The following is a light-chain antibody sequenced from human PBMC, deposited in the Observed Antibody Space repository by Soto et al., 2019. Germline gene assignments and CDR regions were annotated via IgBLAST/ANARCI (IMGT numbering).Light chain of an antibody. CDR1: SSNIGNNY. CDR3: GPWDSSLSAVV. J-gene: IGLJ2*01. CDR2: DNN. V-gene: IGLV1-51*01. Sequence: HSVLTQPPSVSAAPGQKVTISCSGSSSNIGNNYVSWYQQLPGTAPKLLIYDNNKRPSGIPDRFAGSKSGTSATLGITGLQTGDEADYYCGPWDSSLSAVVFGGGTKLTVL.